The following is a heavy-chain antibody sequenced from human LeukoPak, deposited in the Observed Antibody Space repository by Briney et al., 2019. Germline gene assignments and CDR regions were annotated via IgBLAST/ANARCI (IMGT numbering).Heavy chain of an antibody. CDR1: GFTVSSNC. J-gene: IGHJ4*02. CDR2: IYSGGST. CDR3: VRGDYGDYTLFDY. D-gene: IGHD4-17*01. V-gene: IGHV3-53*01. Sequence: GGSLRLSCAASGFTVSSNCMSWVRQAPGKGLEWVSVIYSGGSTYNADSVKGRFTISRDNSKNTLYLQMNSLRAEDTAVYYCVRGDYGDYTLFDYWGQGTLVTASS.